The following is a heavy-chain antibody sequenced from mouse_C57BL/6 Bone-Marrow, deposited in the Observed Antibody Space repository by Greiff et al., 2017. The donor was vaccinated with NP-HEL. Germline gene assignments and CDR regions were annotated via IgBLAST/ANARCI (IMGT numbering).Heavy chain of an antibody. CDR3: ARFLIYYYGSMYFDV. V-gene: IGHV1-7*01. D-gene: IGHD1-1*01. Sequence: QVQLKQSGAELAKPGASVKLSCKASGYTFTSYWMHWVKQRPGQGLEWIGYINPSSGYTKYNQQFKDQATLTADKSSSTAYMQLSSLTYEDTAVYYCARFLIYYYGSMYFDVWGTGTTVTVSS. J-gene: IGHJ1*03. CDR2: INPSSGYT. CDR1: GYTFTSYW.